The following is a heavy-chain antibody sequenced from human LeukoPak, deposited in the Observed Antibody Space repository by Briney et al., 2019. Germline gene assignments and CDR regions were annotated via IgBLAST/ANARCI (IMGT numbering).Heavy chain of an antibody. CDR3: ARIISGSYLRGLYNWFDP. CDR1: GGSISSYY. D-gene: IGHD3-10*01. J-gene: IGHJ5*02. CDR2: IYYSGST. Sequence: PSETLSLTCTVSGGSISSYYWSWIRQPPGKGLEWIGYIYYSGSTNYNPSLKSRVTISVDTSKNQFSLKLSSVTAADTAVYYYARIISGSYLRGLYNWFDPWGQGTLVTVSS. V-gene: IGHV4-59*01.